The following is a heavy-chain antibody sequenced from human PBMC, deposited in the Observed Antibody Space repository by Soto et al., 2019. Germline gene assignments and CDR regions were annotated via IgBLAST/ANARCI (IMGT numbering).Heavy chain of an antibody. CDR3: ARGLTLYPTLDP. J-gene: IGHJ5*02. CDR2: MNPNSGNT. V-gene: IGHV1-8*01. CDR1: GYTFTSCD. Sequence: ASVKVSCKASGYTFTSCDINWVRQATRQGVEGMGWMNPNSGNTGYAQNFQGRVTMTRNTSISTAYMELSSLRSEDTAVYYCARGLTLYPTLDPWGQGTQVTVSS.